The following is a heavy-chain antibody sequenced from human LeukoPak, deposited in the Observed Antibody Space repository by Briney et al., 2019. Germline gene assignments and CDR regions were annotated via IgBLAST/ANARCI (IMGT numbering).Heavy chain of an antibody. CDR2: ISSSSSYI. Sequence: GGSLRLSCAASGFTFSSYSMNWVRQAPGKGLEWVSSISSSSSYIYYADSVKGRFTISRDNAKNSLYLQMNSLRAEDTAVYYCARGPSLVGYYYIDVWGKGTTVTVS. V-gene: IGHV3-21*01. D-gene: IGHD1-26*01. CDR1: GFTFSSYS. CDR3: ARGPSLVGYYYIDV. J-gene: IGHJ6*03.